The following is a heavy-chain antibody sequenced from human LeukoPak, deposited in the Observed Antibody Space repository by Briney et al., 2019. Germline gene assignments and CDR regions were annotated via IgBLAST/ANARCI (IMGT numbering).Heavy chain of an antibody. V-gene: IGHV3-15*01. CDR2: IKSKTDGGTT. J-gene: IGHJ4*02. CDR1: GFTFSNAW. CDR3: TACRGYGFVY. Sequence: GGSLRLSCAASGFTFSNAWMSWVRQAPGKGLEWVGRIKSKTDGGTTDYPAPVKGRFTISGDDSRSTLYLQMNSLKTEDTAVYYCTACRGYGFVYWGQGTLVTASS. D-gene: IGHD4-17*01.